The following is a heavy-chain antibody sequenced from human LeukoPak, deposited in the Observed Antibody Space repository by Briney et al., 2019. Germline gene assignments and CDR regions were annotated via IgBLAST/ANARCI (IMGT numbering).Heavy chain of an antibody. CDR2: IYYSGST. CDR1: GGSISSSSYY. V-gene: IGHV4-39*07. D-gene: IGHD2-21*01. CDR3: AREGYSGSDFDS. J-gene: IGHJ4*02. Sequence: SETLSLTCTVSGGSISSSSYYWGWIRQPPGKGLEWIGSIYYSGSTYYNPSLKSRVTISVDTSKNQFSLKLRSVTAADTAVYYCAREGYSGSDFDSWGQGTLVTVSS.